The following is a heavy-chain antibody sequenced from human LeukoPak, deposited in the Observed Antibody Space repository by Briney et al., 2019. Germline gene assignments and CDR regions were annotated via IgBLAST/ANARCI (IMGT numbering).Heavy chain of an antibody. V-gene: IGHV4-4*07. Sequence: SETLSLTCTVSGDSISLSGGSITIYYWSWIRQPAGKGPEWIGRIYTSGTTEYNPSLKSRVTMSLDMSRNQFSLKLYSMTAADTAIYYCAGSATADFDYWGQGTLVTVS. CDR1: GGSITIYY. CDR3: AGSATADFDY. CDR2: IYTSGTT. J-gene: IGHJ4*02. D-gene: IGHD5-18*01.